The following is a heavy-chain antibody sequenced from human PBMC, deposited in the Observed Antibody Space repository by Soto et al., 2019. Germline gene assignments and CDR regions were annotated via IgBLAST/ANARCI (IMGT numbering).Heavy chain of an antibody. Sequence: ASVKVSCKASGYTFTGYYMHWVRQAPGQGLEWMGWINPNSGGTYYAQKFQDWVTMTRETSISTAYMELSRLRSDDTAVYDCAIKGGWFGESVDDYGMDVWGQGTTVTVSS. J-gene: IGHJ6*02. CDR1: GYTFTGYY. CDR2: INPNSGGT. V-gene: IGHV1-2*04. CDR3: AIKGGWFGESVDDYGMDV. D-gene: IGHD3-10*01.